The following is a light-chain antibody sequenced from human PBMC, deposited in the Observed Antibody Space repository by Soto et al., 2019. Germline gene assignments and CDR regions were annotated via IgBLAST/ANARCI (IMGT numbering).Light chain of an antibody. CDR1: ITDVGSSNY. V-gene: IGLV2-14*01. J-gene: IGLJ2*01. Sequence: QSALTQPASVSGSHGQSITISCTGTITDVGSSNYVSWYKQHPGKAPKLMIYDVSNRPSGVSNRFSGSKSGNTASLTISGLQAEDEADYYCSSYTTTSTWVFGGGTKVTVL. CDR3: SSYTTTSTWV. CDR2: DVS.